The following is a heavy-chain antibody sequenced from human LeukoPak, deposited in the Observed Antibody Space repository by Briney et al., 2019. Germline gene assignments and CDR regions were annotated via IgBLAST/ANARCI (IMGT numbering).Heavy chain of an antibody. J-gene: IGHJ4*02. V-gene: IGHV3-74*01. Sequence: QPGGFLRLSCAASGFTFSNYWMYWVRQTPGKGLVWVSRINSDGSSTSYADSMRGRFTISRDNAKNTLYLQMNSLRAEDTAVYYCAKVGAEGYWGQGALVTVSS. D-gene: IGHD1-26*01. CDR3: AKVGAEGY. CDR1: GFTFSNYW. CDR2: INSDGSST.